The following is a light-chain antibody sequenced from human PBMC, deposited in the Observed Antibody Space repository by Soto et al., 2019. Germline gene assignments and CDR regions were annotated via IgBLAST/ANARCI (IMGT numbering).Light chain of an antibody. CDR1: SSDVGSYNL. CDR2: EVS. J-gene: IGLJ1*01. V-gene: IGLV2-23*02. CDR3: CSYAGSRTFYV. Sequence: LTQPASVSGSPGQSITMSCTGASSDVGSYNLVSWYQQHPGKAPKLMIYEVSKRPSGVSNRFSGSKSGNTASLTISGLQAEDEADYYCCSYAGSRTFYVFGTGTKVTVL.